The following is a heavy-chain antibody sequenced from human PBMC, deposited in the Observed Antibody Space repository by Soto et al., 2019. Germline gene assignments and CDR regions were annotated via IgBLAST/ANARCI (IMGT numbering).Heavy chain of an antibody. CDR1: GGSISSYY. CDR3: ARTYGFDAFDI. J-gene: IGHJ3*02. CDR2: IYYSGST. V-gene: IGHV4-59*01. Sequence: QVQLQESGPGLVKPSETLSLTCTVSGGSISSYYWSWIRQPPGKGLEWIGYIYYSGSTNYNPSLMSRVTISLDTSTNQFSLKLSSVAAAESAVSYCARTYGFDAFDIWGQGTMVTVSS. D-gene: IGHD4-17*01.